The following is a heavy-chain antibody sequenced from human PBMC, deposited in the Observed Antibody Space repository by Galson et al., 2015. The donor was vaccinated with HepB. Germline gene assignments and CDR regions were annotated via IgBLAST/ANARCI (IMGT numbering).Heavy chain of an antibody. CDR3: ARLKSGPDFWSGPTSFDV. Sequence: SVKVSCKASGSTFANYPISWVRQAPGQGLEWMGWISAYSDATDYAQSLQGRVTMTTDTSTSTAYMELRSLRSDDTAVYYCARLKSGPDFWSGPTSFDVWGQGTRVSVSS. CDR1: GSTFANYP. J-gene: IGHJ3*01. V-gene: IGHV1-18*01. D-gene: IGHD3-3*01. CDR2: ISAYSDAT.